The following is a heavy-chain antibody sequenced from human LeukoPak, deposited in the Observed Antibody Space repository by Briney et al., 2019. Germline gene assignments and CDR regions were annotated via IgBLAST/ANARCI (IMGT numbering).Heavy chain of an antibody. CDR3: ARCVTGYYHFDS. J-gene: IGHJ4*02. Sequence: SETLSLTCTVSGGSISSYYWSWIRQPPGKGLEWIRYIYYSGGTNYNPPLKSRVPTSEDTSNNHSSLKLSSWTAAATAVYSCARCVTGYYHFDSWGQGNLVTVSS. V-gene: IGHV4-59*01. D-gene: IGHD1-26*01. CDR1: GGSISSYY. CDR2: IYYSGGT.